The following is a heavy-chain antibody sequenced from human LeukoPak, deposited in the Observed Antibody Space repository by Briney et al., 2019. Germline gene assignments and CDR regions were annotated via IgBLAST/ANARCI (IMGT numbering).Heavy chain of an antibody. J-gene: IGHJ5*02. CDR1: GFTFSSYG. Sequence: GGSLRLSCAASGFTFSSYGMHCVRQAPGKGLEWVAVISYDGSNKYYADSVEGRFTISRDDSKNTVYLEMNSLRAEDTAVYYCARGAAGTYWFDPWGQGTLVTVSS. V-gene: IGHV3-30*03. D-gene: IGHD6-13*01. CDR2: ISYDGSNK. CDR3: ARGAAGTYWFDP.